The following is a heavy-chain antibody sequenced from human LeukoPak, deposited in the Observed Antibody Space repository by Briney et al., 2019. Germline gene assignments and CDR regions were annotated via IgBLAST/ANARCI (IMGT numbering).Heavy chain of an antibody. CDR2: INPNSGGT. D-gene: IGHD3-22*01. CDR3: ARDPEFDSSGYYYLSFDY. CDR1: GYTFTGYY. V-gene: IGHV1-2*02. Sequence: GASVKVSCKASGYTFTGYYMHWVRQAPGQGLEWMGWINPNSGGTNYAQKFQGRVTMTRDTSISTAYMELSRLRSDDTAVYYCARDPEFDSSGYYYLSFDYWGQGTLVTVSS. J-gene: IGHJ4*02.